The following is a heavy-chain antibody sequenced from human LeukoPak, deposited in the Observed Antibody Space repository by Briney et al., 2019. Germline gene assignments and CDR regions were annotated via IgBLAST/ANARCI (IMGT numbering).Heavy chain of an antibody. Sequence: GRSLRLSCAASGFTFSSYGMHWVRQAPGKGLEWVAVIWYDGSNKYYADSVKGRFTISRDNSKNTLYLQMNSLRAEDTAVYYCARPYCSSTSCLIGDAFYIWGQGTMVTVSS. CDR2: IWYDGSNK. D-gene: IGHD2-2*01. CDR3: ARPYCSSTSCLIGDAFYI. CDR1: GFTFSSYG. J-gene: IGHJ3*02. V-gene: IGHV3-33*01.